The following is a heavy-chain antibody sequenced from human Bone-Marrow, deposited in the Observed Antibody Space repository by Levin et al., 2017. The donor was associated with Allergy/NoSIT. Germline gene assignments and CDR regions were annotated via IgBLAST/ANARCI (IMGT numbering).Heavy chain of an antibody. CDR3: AKRPRGEYWYFDL. J-gene: IGHJ2*01. CDR1: GFTFTNYV. D-gene: IGHD3-10*01. CDR2: ITGSDHYT. Sequence: PGGSLRLSCAASGFTFTNYVISWVRQTPGKRLEWVSAITGSDHYTFFADSAKGRFTISTDNSRTTVFLQMNSLGVEDTAIYYCAKRPRGEYWYFDLWGRGTLVTVSS. V-gene: IGHV3-23*01.